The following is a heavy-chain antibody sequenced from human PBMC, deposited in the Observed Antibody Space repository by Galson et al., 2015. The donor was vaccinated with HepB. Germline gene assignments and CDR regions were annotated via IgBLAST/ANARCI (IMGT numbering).Heavy chain of an antibody. V-gene: IGHV3-23*01. CDR1: GFTFSSYA. Sequence: SLRLSCAASGFTFSSYAMSWVRQAPGKGLEWVSAISGSGGSTYYADSVKGRFTISRDNSKNTLYLQMNSLRAEDTAVYYCAKDRPILRFLEWRWSGYYMDVWGKGTTVTVSS. D-gene: IGHD3-3*01. CDR2: ISGSGGST. J-gene: IGHJ6*03. CDR3: AKDRPILRFLEWRWSGYYMDV.